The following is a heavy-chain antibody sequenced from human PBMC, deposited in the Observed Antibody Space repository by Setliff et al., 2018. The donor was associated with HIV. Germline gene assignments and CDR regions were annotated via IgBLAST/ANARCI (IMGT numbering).Heavy chain of an antibody. CDR3: ARENNFDY. Sequence: PGGSLRLSCAASGFTFSSYSMNWVRQAPGKGLEWVSYISSSSSSIYYADSVKGRFTISRDTSRNTLYLQMNSLRVEDSALYYCARENNFDYWGQGTLVTVSS. V-gene: IGHV3-48*01. CDR2: ISSSSSSI. CDR1: GFTFSSYS. J-gene: IGHJ4*02.